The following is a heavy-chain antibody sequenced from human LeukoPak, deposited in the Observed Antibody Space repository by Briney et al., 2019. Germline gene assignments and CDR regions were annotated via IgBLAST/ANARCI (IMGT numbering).Heavy chain of an antibody. CDR3: ARGQYCSGGSCYYYYYYMDV. J-gene: IGHJ6*03. Sequence: GASVKVSCKASGYTFTSYDINWVRQATGQGLEWMGWMNPNSGNTGYAQKFQGRVTITRNTSISTAYMELSSLRSEDTAVYYCARGQYCSGGSCYYYYYYMDVWGKGTTVTVSS. D-gene: IGHD2-15*01. V-gene: IGHV1-8*03. CDR2: MNPNSGNT. CDR1: GYTFTSYD.